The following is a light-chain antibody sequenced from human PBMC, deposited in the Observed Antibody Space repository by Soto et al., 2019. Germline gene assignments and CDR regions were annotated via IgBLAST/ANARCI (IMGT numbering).Light chain of an antibody. J-gene: IGLJ1*01. V-gene: IGLV2-14*01. CDR3: SSYTSGSTLV. Sequence: QSVLTQPPSVCGSPGQSITISCTGTTSDVGGYNYVSWYQHHPDKAPKLMIYEVSNRPSGVSNRFSGSKSGNTASLTISGLQTADEADYYCSSYTSGSTLVFGTGTKITVL. CDR2: EVS. CDR1: TSDVGGYNY.